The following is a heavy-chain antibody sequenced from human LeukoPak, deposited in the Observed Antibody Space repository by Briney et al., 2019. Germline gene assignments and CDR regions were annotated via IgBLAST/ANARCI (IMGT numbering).Heavy chain of an antibody. J-gene: IGHJ3*02. D-gene: IGHD3-22*01. V-gene: IGHV3-23*01. CDR1: GFTFTEYA. CDR3: AKRGFYDSSGYYYDALDI. Sequence: RGSLRLSCTVSGFTFTEYAMSWVRQAPGKGLEWVSGISRSGAYTYYADSVKGRFTIYRDTSKNTLFLQLNSLRAGDTAVYYCAKRGFYDSSGYYYDALDIWGQGTRVTVSS. CDR2: ISRSGAYT.